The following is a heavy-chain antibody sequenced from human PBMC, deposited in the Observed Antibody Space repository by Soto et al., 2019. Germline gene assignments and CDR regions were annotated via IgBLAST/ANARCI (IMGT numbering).Heavy chain of an antibody. D-gene: IGHD5-18*01. CDR1: GVSISSYY. J-gene: IGHJ4*02. CDR3: ARGIDTAMAAYYFEY. CDR2: IYYSGST. V-gene: IGHV4-59*01. Sequence: SETLSLTCTFSGVSISSYYWSWIRHPPGKGLEWIGYIYYSGSTNYNPSLKSRVTISVDKSKNQFSLKLSSVTAADTAVYYCARGIDTAMAAYYFEYWGQGTLVNVS.